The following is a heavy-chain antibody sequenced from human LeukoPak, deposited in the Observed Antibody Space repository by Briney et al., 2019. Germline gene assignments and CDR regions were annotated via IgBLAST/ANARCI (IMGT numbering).Heavy chain of an antibody. J-gene: IGHJ3*02. CDR1: GYTFTDYY. CDR2: IDPNSGGS. V-gene: IGHV1-2*02. CDR3: ARGPSHGAFDI. D-gene: IGHD6-6*01. Sequence: ASVKFSCKASGYTFTDYYMHWLRQAPGQGLEWVGCIDPNSGGSNYAQKFQGRVTMTRDTSISTAYMDLSSLTSDDTAVYYCARGPSHGAFDIWGQGTLVTVSS.